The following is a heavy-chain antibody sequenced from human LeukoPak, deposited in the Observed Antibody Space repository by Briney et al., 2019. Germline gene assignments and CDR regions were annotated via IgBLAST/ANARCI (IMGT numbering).Heavy chain of an antibody. J-gene: IGHJ4*02. V-gene: IGHV1-2*02. CDR1: GYTFTGYY. CDR3: ARKGEDYGDYDY. Sequence: GASVKVSCKASGYTFTGYYMHWVRQAPGQGLEWMGWINPNGGGTHYAQKFQGRVTVTRDSSTSTTYMDLSRLRSDDTAVYYCARKGEDYGDYDYWGQGTLVTVSS. D-gene: IGHD4-17*01. CDR2: INPNGGGT.